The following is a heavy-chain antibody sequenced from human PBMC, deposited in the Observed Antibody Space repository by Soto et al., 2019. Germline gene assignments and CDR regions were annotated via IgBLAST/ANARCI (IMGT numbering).Heavy chain of an antibody. CDR3: MLGSGWKDFDY. CDR1: GGSITSSSYY. CDR2: IYYSGST. Sequence: SETLSLTCTVSGGSITSSSYYWGLIRQPPGKGLEWIGNIYYSGSTYYNPSLKSRVTISVDTSKNQFSLKLSSVTAADTAVYYCMLGSGWKDFDYWGQGTLVTISS. J-gene: IGHJ4*02. V-gene: IGHV4-39*01. D-gene: IGHD3-22*01.